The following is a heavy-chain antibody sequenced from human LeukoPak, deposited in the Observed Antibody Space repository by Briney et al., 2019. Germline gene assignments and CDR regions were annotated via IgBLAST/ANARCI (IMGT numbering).Heavy chain of an antibody. D-gene: IGHD2-21*01. J-gene: IGHJ1*01. CDR2: ISGDGVHT. Sequence: GGSLRLSCVASGFAFSTYAMTWLRQAPGKGLEWVSAISGDGVHTYYVDSVKGRFTISRDNSSNTLYLQMNSLRAEDTAVYYCAKNCAAATEYFHHWGPGTLVTVSS. CDR1: GFAFSTYA. CDR3: AKNCAAATEYFHH. V-gene: IGHV3-23*01.